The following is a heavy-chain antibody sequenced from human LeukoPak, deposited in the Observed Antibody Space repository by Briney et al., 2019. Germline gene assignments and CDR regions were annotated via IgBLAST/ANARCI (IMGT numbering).Heavy chain of an antibody. Sequence: GGYLRLSCAASGFTFSSYSMKWVRQAPGKGLEWVSSISSSSSYIYYADSVKGRFTISRDNAKNTLYLQMNSLRVEDTAVYYCARGYSVRGDYWGQGTLVTVSS. V-gene: IGHV3-21*01. CDR2: ISSSSSYI. CDR3: ARGYSVRGDY. D-gene: IGHD2-21*01. J-gene: IGHJ4*02. CDR1: GFTFSSYS.